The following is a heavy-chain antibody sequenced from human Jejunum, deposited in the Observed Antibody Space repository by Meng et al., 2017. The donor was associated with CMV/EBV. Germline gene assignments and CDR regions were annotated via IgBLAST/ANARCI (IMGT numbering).Heavy chain of an antibody. V-gene: IGHV6-1*01. Sequence: SNTAAWNWIRQSPSRGLEWLGRTYYRSKWNNDYALSVKSRMTINRDTSKNQFSLQLNSVTLEVTAVYYCARGYCSGGSSKSCMDVWGQGTTVTVSS. CDR1: SNTAA. J-gene: IGHJ6*02. CDR3: ARGYCSGGSSKSCMDV. CDR2: TYYRSKWNN. D-gene: IGHD2-15*01.